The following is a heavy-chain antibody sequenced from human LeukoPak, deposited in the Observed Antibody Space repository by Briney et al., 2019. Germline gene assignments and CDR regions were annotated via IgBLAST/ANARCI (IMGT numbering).Heavy chain of an antibody. V-gene: IGHV4-59*01. D-gene: IGHD2-15*01. J-gene: IGHJ5*02. CDR2: IYYSGST. CDR1: GGSISSYY. Sequence: SETLSLTCTVSGGSISSYYWSWIRQPPGKGLEWIGYIYYSGSTNYNPSLKSRVTISVDTSKNQFSLKLSSATAADTAVYYCAIGPVGNWFDPWGQGTLVTVSS. CDR3: AIGPVGNWFDP.